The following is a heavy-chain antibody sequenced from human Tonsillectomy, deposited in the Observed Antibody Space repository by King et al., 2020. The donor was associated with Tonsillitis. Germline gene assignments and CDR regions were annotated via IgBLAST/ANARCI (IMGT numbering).Heavy chain of an antibody. CDR1: GVTFSSSG. CDR2: ILYDGNNT. CDR3: ARDESSGWYNY. D-gene: IGHD6-19*01. J-gene: IGHJ4*02. Sequence: VQLVESGGGVVQPGRSLRLSCAASGVTFSSSGMHWVRQAPGKGLEWVAVILYDGNNTYYADSGKGRFTISRDNSKNTLYLQMHSLRAEDTAVYYCARDESSGWYNYWGQGTLVTVSS. V-gene: IGHV3-33*08.